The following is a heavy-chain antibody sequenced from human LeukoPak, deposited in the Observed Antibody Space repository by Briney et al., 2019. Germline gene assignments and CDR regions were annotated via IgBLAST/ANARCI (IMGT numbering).Heavy chain of an antibody. V-gene: IGHV1-18*01. CDR3: ARLYYHSGAYELDY. CDR2: ISGYNGNT. J-gene: IGHJ4*02. CDR1: GYTFTNYA. D-gene: IGHD3-22*01. Sequence: ASVKVSCKASGYTFTNYAINWVRQAPGQGLEWMGWISGYNGNTDYAQKLQGRVTMTTDTSTNTAYMELRSLRSDDTAVYYCARLYYHSGAYELDYWGQGTLVTVSS.